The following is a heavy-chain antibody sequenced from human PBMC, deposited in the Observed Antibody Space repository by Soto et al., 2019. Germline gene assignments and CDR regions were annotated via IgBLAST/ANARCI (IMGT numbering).Heavy chain of an antibody. V-gene: IGHV4-4*07. CDR3: ARGPGLLPLGYFDY. Sequence: SETLSLTCTVSGASINNSYWSWIRQPAGNGLEWIGRIYSSGKTSYNSSLKSRVTMSVDTSKNQFSLNLGSVTAADTVVYYCARGPGLLPLGYFDYWGQGTLVTVSS. CDR2: IYSSGKT. J-gene: IGHJ4*02. CDR1: GASINNSY.